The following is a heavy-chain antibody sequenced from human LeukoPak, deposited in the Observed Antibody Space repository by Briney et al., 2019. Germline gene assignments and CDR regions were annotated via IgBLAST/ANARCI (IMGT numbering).Heavy chain of an antibody. V-gene: IGHV3-30*02. Sequence: PGGSLRLSCAASGFTFSSYGLHWVRQAPGKGLEWVAFIRYEGSNKYYADSVKGRFTISRDNSKNTLYLQKNSLRAEDTAVYYCAKGHSSSWPVFDYWGQGTLVTVSS. CDR2: IRYEGSNK. D-gene: IGHD6-13*01. J-gene: IGHJ4*02. CDR3: AKGHSSSWPVFDY. CDR1: GFTFSSYG.